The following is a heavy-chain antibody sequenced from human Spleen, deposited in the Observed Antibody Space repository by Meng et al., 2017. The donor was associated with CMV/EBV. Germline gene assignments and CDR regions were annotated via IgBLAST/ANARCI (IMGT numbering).Heavy chain of an antibody. CDR2: MRWGGRER. V-gene: IGHV3-30*02. CDR3: ARELLYCSSTSCSPRFDP. CDR1: G. J-gene: IGHJ5*02. D-gene: IGHD2-2*01. Sequence: GVRGRREGAGEGGRGVGGMRWGGRERYYADSVKGRFTVSRDNSKNTLYLQMKSLRPEDSALYYCARELLYCSSTSCSPRFDPWGQGTLVTVSS.